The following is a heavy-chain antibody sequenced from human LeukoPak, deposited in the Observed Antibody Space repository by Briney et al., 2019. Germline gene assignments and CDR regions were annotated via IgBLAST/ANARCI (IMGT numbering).Heavy chain of an antibody. V-gene: IGHV4-30-4*01. Sequence: SETLSLTCTVSGGSIRSGTYFWSCIRQTPGKGLQWIGYIYYNGSAYYSPSLKSRVSMPVDTRKNQFSLKLRSVTAADTAVYYCARASDERIYFDFWGQGILVTVSS. J-gene: IGHJ4*02. CDR1: GGSIRSGTYF. CDR2: IYYNGSA. D-gene: IGHD3-10*01. CDR3: ARASDERIYFDF.